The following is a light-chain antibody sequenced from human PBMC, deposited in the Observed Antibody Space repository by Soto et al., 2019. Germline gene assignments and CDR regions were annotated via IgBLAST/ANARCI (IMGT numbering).Light chain of an antibody. CDR2: KAS. CDR3: QQYNSYSWT. J-gene: IGKJ1*01. CDR1: QSISSW. V-gene: IGKV1-5*03. Sequence: DIQMTQSPSPLSASVGDRVTITCRASQSISSWLAWYQQKPGKAPKLLIYKASSLESGDPSRFSGNGSGTEFTLTISSLQPDDFATYYCQQYNSYSWTFGQGTKVEIK.